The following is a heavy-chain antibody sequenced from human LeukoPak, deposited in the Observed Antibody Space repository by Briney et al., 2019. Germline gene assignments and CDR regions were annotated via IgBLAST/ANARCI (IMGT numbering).Heavy chain of an antibody. D-gene: IGHD3-22*01. Sequence: RPLETLSLTCTVSGASFNSDDQSWNWIRQSPGKGLEWIGSIHPSGMLYNNPSLESRVTMSRDTSKNQFSLNLNSVTAADTAVYFCSRGLDSRKLGYWGQGILVTVSS. J-gene: IGHJ4*02. CDR3: SRGLDSRKLGY. V-gene: IGHV4-31*03. CDR1: GASFNSDDQS. CDR2: IHPSGML.